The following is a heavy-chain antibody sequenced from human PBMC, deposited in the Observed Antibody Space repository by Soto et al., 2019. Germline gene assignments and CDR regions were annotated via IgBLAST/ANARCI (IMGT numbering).Heavy chain of an antibody. Sequence: QVQLQQWGAGLLKPSETLSLTCAVYGGSFSGYYWSWIRQPPGKGLEWIGEINHSGSTNYNPSLKSRVTISVDTSKNQSSLKLSSVTAADTAVYYCARVRIVGARFDYWGQGTLVTVSS. CDR2: INHSGST. J-gene: IGHJ4*02. CDR1: GGSFSGYY. CDR3: ARVRIVGARFDY. D-gene: IGHD1-26*01. V-gene: IGHV4-34*01.